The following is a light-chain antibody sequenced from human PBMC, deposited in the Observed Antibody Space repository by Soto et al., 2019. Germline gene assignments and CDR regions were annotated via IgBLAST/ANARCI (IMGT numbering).Light chain of an antibody. CDR1: QGIGNL. CDR2: FAS. J-gene: IGKJ1*01. CDR3: QKFNSYPRT. V-gene: IGKV1-9*01. Sequence: DIQLTQSPSFLSASEGDRVTIACRASQGIGNLLAWYQQKPGKGPKLLICFASTLQSGVPSRFTGSGSGTEFTLTISSLQPEDFGTYYCQKFNSYPRTFGQGTKVEIK.